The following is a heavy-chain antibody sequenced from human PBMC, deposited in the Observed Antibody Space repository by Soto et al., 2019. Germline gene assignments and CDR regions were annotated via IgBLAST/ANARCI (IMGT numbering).Heavy chain of an antibody. CDR1: GGSFSGYY. CDR3: ARGRGDIVVVVAATSYYFDY. CDR2: INHSGST. D-gene: IGHD2-15*01. J-gene: IGHJ4*02. V-gene: IGHV4-34*01. Sequence: SETLSLTCAVYGGSFSGYYWSWIRQPPGKGLEWIGEINHSGSTNYNPSLKSRVTITVVTSKNQFSLKLSSVTAADTAVYYCARGRGDIVVVVAATSYYFDYWGQGTLVTVSS.